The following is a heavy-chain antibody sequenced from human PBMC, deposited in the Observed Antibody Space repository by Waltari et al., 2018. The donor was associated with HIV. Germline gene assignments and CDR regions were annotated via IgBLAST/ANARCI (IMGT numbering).Heavy chain of an antibody. CDR2: ISWDSCRI. CDR3: ARGPLYDWFDP. V-gene: IGHV3-9*01. D-gene: IGHD2-8*01. Sequence: EVHLVESGGGLVQPGGSLRLSCAASGFIFDDYGLHWVRQAPGKGLEWISGISWDSCRIGYADSVRGRFTISRDNAKNFVYLQMNSLRGDDTAFYYCARGPLYDWFDPWGQGTLVTVSS. CDR1: GFIFDDYG. J-gene: IGHJ5*02.